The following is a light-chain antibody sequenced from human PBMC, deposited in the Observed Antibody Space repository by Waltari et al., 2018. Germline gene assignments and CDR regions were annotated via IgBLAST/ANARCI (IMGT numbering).Light chain of an antibody. CDR3: SSYTTNRHYV. J-gene: IGLJ1*01. Sequence: QSDLTQPASVSGSPGQSITISCTGTNSDVGAYDYVSWYQQYPGKAPKLVIFDVFSRPAGASAHLSGSKSGNTASLIISHLQAEDEADYYCSSYTTNRHYVFGAGTKVTVL. CDR2: DVF. V-gene: IGLV2-14*01. CDR1: NSDVGAYDY.